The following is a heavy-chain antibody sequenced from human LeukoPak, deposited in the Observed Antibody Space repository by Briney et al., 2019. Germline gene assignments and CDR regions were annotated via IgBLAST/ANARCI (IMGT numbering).Heavy chain of an antibody. CDR1: GYSISSGYY. Sequence: PSETLSLTCAVSGYSISSGYYWGWIRQPPGKGLEWIGSIYHSGSTYYNPSLKSRVTISVDTSKNQFSLKLSSVTAADTAVYYCARYSGGVSTWFDPWGQGTLVTVSS. CDR3: ARYSGGVSTWFDP. V-gene: IGHV4-38-2*01. D-gene: IGHD2-8*02. CDR2: IYHSGST. J-gene: IGHJ5*02.